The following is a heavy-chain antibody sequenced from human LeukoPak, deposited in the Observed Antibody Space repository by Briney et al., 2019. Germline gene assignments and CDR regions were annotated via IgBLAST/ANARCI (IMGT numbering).Heavy chain of an antibody. J-gene: IGHJ3*01. CDR2: IRGTGGTT. CDR3: EKDPNGDYVGAFDF. D-gene: IGHD4-17*01. Sequence: GGSLRLSCAASGFIFSEYALIWVRQAPGKGLEGISAIRGTGGTTYYADSVKGRCTISRDNSRNTVYLQMNSLRAEDTALYICEKDPNGDYVGAFDFWGPGTMVTVSS. V-gene: IGHV3-23*01. CDR1: GFIFSEYA.